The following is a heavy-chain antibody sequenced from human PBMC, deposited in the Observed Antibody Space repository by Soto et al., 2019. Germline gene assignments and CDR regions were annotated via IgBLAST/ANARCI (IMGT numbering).Heavy chain of an antibody. Sequence: QVPLQESGPGLVKPSETLSLSCTVSGGSISNYYWSWFRQTPGKGLEWIGYVHDSWGSNYNPSLKSRVAISLDTSKSQFSLKLTSVTATDSAVYYCARQGFGALQGLVDVWGQGTTVTVSS. CDR1: GGSISNYY. CDR3: ARQGFGALQGLVDV. CDR2: VHDSWGS. J-gene: IGHJ6*02. D-gene: IGHD3-10*01. V-gene: IGHV4-59*08.